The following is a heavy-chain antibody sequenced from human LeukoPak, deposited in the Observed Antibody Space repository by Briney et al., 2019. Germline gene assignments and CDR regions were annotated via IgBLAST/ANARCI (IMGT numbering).Heavy chain of an antibody. J-gene: IGHJ4*02. V-gene: IGHV3-23*01. D-gene: IGHD5-12*01. CDR1: GFRFSNFA. Sequence: PGGSLRLSCAASGFRFSNFAMSWVRQAPGKGLEWVSLIIGSSGDTLYADSVKGRVTISRDISKNRLYLQMNSLRAEDTALYYCAKGAYDYIEMGYFDDWGQGTLVTVSS. CDR2: IIGSSGDT. CDR3: AKGAYDYIEMGYFDD.